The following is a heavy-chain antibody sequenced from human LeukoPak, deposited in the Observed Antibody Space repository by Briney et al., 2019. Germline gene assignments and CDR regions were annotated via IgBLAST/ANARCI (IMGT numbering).Heavy chain of an antibody. Sequence: SETLSLTCTVSGGSISSSSYYWGWIRQPPGKGLEWIGSIYYSGSTYYNPSLKSRVTISVDTSKNQFSLKLSSVTAADTAVYYCATYPPNSIGIDYWGQGTLVTVSS. CDR2: IYYSGST. CDR1: GGSISSSSYY. V-gene: IGHV4-39*01. J-gene: IGHJ4*02. CDR3: ATYPPNSIGIDY. D-gene: IGHD6-6*01.